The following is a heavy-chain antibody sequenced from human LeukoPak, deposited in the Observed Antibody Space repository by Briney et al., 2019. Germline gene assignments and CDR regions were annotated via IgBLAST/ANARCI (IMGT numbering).Heavy chain of an antibody. J-gene: IGHJ4*02. CDR3: ATVFEH. D-gene: IGHD1-14*01. V-gene: IGHV3-53*01. Sequence: GGSLRLSCAASGFTLSSNYMSWVRQAPGKGLEWVSVIYSGGSTYYADSVKGRFTISKDDAKNTVYLQMNSLRAEDTAVYYCATVFEHWGQGTLVTVSS. CDR1: GFTLSSNY. CDR2: IYSGGST.